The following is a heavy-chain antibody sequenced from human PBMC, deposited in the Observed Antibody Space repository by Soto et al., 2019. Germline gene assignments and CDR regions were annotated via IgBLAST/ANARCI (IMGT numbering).Heavy chain of an antibody. Sequence: GGSLRLSCAASGFTFSSYGMHWVRQAPGKGLEWVALIWYDGSNKYYADSAKGRFTISRDNSKNTLYLQMNSLRAEDTAVYYCARDGYYYDSSALYYWGQGTLVTVSS. J-gene: IGHJ4*02. CDR2: IWYDGSNK. CDR1: GFTFSSYG. D-gene: IGHD3-22*01. CDR3: ARDGYYYDSSALYY. V-gene: IGHV3-33*01.